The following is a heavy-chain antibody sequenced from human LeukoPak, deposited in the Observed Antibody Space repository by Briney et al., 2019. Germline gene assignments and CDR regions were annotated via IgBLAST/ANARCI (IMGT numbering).Heavy chain of an antibody. CDR2: ISSSGSTI. CDR1: GFTFSDYY. V-gene: IGHV3-11*01. Sequence: PGGSLRLSCAASGFTFSDYYMSWIRQAPGKGLEWVSYISSSGSTIYYADSVKGRFTTSRDNAKNSLYLQMNSLRAEDTAVYYCARAPPSDIQLLDYWGQGTLVTVSS. D-gene: IGHD5-18*01. CDR3: ARAPPSDIQLLDY. J-gene: IGHJ4*02.